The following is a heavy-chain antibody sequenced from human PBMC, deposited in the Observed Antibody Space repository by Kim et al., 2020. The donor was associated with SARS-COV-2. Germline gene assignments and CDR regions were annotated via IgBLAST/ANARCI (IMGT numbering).Heavy chain of an antibody. V-gene: IGHV4-39*07. J-gene: IGHJ4*02. Sequence: NPSLKSRVTISVDTSKNQFSLKLSSVTAADTAVYYCARDRLGNWNDAFDYWGQGTLVTVSS. CDR3: ARDRLGNWNDAFDY. D-gene: IGHD1-1*01.